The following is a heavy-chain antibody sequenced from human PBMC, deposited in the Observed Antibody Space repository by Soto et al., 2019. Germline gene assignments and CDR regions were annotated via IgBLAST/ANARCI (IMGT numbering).Heavy chain of an antibody. Sequence: SETLSLTCTVSGGSISSYYWSWIRQPPGKGLEWIGYIYYSGSTNYNPSLKSRVTISVDTSKNQFSLKLSSVTAADTAVYYCARASPYGDYYYWGQGTLVTVSS. D-gene: IGHD4-17*01. V-gene: IGHV4-59*01. CDR1: GGSISSYY. CDR2: IYYSGST. J-gene: IGHJ4*02. CDR3: ARASPYGDYYY.